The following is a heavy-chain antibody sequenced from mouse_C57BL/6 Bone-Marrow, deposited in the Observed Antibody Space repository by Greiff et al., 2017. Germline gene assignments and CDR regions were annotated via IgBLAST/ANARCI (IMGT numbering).Heavy chain of an antibody. D-gene: IGHD2-5*01. CDR3: ARGRVYYSNYDDAMDY. V-gene: IGHV1-78*01. J-gene: IGHJ4*01. Sequence: QVQLQQSDAELVKPGASVKISCKVSGYTFTDHTIHWMKQRPEQGLEWIGYIYPRDGSTKYNEKFKGKATLTADKSSSTAYMQLNSLTSEYSAVYFCARGRVYYSNYDDAMDYWGQGTSVTVSS. CDR1: GYTFTDHT. CDR2: IYPRDGST.